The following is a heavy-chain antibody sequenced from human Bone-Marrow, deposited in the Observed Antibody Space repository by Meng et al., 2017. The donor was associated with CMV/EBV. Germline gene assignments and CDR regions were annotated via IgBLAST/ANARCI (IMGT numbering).Heavy chain of an antibody. CDR3: ARVEGYYAMDV. CDR2: ISSSSSYI. J-gene: IGHJ6*02. V-gene: IGHV3-21*01. Sequence: GESLKISCAASGFTFSSYSMNWVRQAPGKGLEWVSSISSSSSYIYYADSVKGRFTISRDNAKNSLYLQMNSLRVEDTAVYYCARVEGYYAMDVWGQGTTVTVSS. CDR1: GFTFSSYS.